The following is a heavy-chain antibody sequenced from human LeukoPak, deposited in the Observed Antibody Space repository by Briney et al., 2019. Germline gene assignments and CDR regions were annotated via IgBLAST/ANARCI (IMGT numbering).Heavy chain of an antibody. Sequence: AGGSLRLSCAASGFTFSTHWMSWVRQAPGKGLEWVANIKEDGSEKYYVDSVKGRFTISRDNAKNSLYLQMNSLRAEDTAVYYCARGHVLLWFGEPRGYFDYWGQGTLVTVSS. V-gene: IGHV3-7*01. CDR3: ARGHVLLWFGEPRGYFDY. CDR1: GFTFSTHW. J-gene: IGHJ4*02. CDR2: IKEDGSEK. D-gene: IGHD3-10*01.